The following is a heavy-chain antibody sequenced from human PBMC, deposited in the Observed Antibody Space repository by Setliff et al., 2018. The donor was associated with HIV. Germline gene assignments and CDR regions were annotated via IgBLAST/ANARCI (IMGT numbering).Heavy chain of an antibody. CDR3: ARGPPFGVVTTYYFDY. CDR1: GGSFSGYY. CDR2: INHSGST. D-gene: IGHD3-3*01. Sequence: SQTLSLTCDVSGGSFSGYYWSWIRQPPGKGLEWIGEINHSGSTNSNPSPKSRVTISVDPSKNQFSLKLSSVTAADTAVYYCARGPPFGVVTTYYFDYWGQGTLVTVS. V-gene: IGHV4-34*01. J-gene: IGHJ4*02.